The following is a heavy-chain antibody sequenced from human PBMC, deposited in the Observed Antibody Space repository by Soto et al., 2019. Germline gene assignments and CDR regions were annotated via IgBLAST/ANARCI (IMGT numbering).Heavy chain of an antibody. D-gene: IGHD2-15*01. V-gene: IGHV1-69*01. CDR2: IIPIFGTA. Sequence: QVQLVQSGAEVKKPGSSVKVSCKASGGTFSSYAISWVRQAPGQGLEWMGGIIPIFGTANYAQKFQGRVTITADESTSTAYMELSSLRSEDTAVYYCARAGYCRGGSCYSGWFDPWGQGTLVTVSS. J-gene: IGHJ5*02. CDR3: ARAGYCRGGSCYSGWFDP. CDR1: GGTFSSYA.